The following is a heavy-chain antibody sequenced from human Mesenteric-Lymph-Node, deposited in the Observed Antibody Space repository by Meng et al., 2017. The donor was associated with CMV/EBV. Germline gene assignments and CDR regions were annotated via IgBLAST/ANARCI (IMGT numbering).Heavy chain of an antibody. Sequence: CAASGFTFSNAWMRWVRQAPGKGLEWVGRIKSNTDGGTTDYAAPVKGRFTISRDDSKNTLYLQMNSLKTEDTAVYYCTTGVATIVYWGQGTLVTVSS. V-gene: IGHV3-15*01. J-gene: IGHJ4*02. D-gene: IGHD5-12*01. CDR1: GFTFSNAW. CDR2: IKSNTDGGTT. CDR3: TTGVATIVY.